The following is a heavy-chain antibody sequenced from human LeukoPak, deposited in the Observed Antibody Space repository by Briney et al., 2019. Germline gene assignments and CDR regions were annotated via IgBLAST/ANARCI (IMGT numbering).Heavy chain of an antibody. CDR3: AKGGEDSGYNSHFDY. CDR2: ISGSGGNR. Sequence: PGGSLRLSCATPGFTFTSYALGWVRQAPGEGLEWVSLISGSGGNRYYGDSVKGRFTISRDNSKNLVYLEMNSLRAGDTAVYYCAKGGEDSGYNSHFDYWGQGTLVIVS. D-gene: IGHD5-24*01. V-gene: IGHV3-23*01. J-gene: IGHJ4*02. CDR1: GFTFTSYA.